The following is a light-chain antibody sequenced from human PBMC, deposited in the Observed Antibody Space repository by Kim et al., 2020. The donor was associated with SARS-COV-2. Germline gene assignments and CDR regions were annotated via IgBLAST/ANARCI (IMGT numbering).Light chain of an antibody. V-gene: IGLV1-40*01. CDR3: QSYDRSLRGWV. Sequence: GQRGTITSTGRTSNIGADYVHWYQQLPGTAPKLLIYGSNNRPSGVPDRFSGSKSGTSASLAITGLQAEDEADYYCQSYDRSLRGWVFGGGTKLTVL. J-gene: IGLJ3*02. CDR1: TSNIGADYV. CDR2: GSN.